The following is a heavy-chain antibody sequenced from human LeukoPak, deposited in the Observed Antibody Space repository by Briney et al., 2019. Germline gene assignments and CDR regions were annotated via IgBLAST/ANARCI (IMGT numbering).Heavy chain of an antibody. Sequence: GGSLRLSCAASGFTFSSYGMHWVRQAPGKGLEWVAFIRYDGSNKYYADSVKGRFTISRDNSKNTLYLQMNSLRAEDTAVYYCAKDRSFGFGASSFYMDVWGKGTTVTVSS. CDR1: GFTFSSYG. CDR2: IRYDGSNK. CDR3: AKDRSFGFGASSFYMDV. D-gene: IGHD3-10*01. J-gene: IGHJ6*03. V-gene: IGHV3-30*02.